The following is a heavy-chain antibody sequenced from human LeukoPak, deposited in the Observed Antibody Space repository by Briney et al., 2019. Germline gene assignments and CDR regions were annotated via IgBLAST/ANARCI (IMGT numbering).Heavy chain of an antibody. D-gene: IGHD5-18*01. CDR2: IIPIFGTA. V-gene: IGHV1-69*01. J-gene: IGHJ4*02. CDR3: ARDRLGDTAMVGGEFDY. Sequence: SVKVSCKASGGTFSSYAISWVRQAPGQGLELKGGIIPIFGTANYAKKFLGRVTITADESTSTAYMELSSLRSEDTAVYYCARDRLGDTAMVGGEFDYWGQGTLVTVSS. CDR1: GGTFSSYA.